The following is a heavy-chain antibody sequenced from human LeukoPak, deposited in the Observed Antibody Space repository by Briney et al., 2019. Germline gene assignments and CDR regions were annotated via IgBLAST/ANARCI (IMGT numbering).Heavy chain of an antibody. CDR1: GFTFRTYL. D-gene: IGHD6-25*01. CDR2: IWYDGSNE. J-gene: IGHJ4*02. V-gene: IGHV3-33*01. Sequence: GGSLRLSCAASGFTFRTYLMHWVRQAPSKGLEWVAVIWYDGSNEYYADALKGRFTISRDNSKNTLYVQMTSLRAADTAVYYCARDVGSRSGRGFDYWGQGTLVTVSS. CDR3: ARDVGSRSGRGFDY.